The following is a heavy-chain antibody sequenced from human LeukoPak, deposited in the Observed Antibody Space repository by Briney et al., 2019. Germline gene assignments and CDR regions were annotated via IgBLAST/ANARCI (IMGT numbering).Heavy chain of an antibody. D-gene: IGHD3-16*02. CDR2: ISYDGSDK. V-gene: IGHV3-30*18. CDR1: GFTFSNYG. CDR3: AKDESVIYYFGMDV. J-gene: IGHJ6*02. Sequence: GSLRLSCAASGFTFSNYGMHWVRQVPGKGLEWVAVISYDGSDKYYADSVKGRFTISRDNSKNTLFLQMNSLRAEDTAVYYCAKDESVIYYFGMDVWGQGTTVTVSS.